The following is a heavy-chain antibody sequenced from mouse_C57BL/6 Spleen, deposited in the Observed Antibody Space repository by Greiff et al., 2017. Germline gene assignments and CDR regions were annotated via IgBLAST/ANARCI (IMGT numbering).Heavy chain of an antibody. CDR2: IYPGSGNT. J-gene: IGHJ2*01. CDR3: ARDYGSIDYFDY. Sequence: QVQLKESGPELVKPGASVKISCKASGYSFTSYYIHWVKQRPGQGLEWIGWIYPGSGNTKYNEKFKGKATLTADTSSSTAYMQLSSLTSEDSAVYYCARDYGSIDYFDYWGQGTTLTVSS. V-gene: IGHV1-66*01. CDR1: GYSFTSYY. D-gene: IGHD1-1*01.